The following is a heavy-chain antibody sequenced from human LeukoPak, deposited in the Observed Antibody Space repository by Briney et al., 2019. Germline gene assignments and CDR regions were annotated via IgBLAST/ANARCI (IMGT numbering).Heavy chain of an antibody. CDR1: GFTFSSYW. CDR2: IKKDGSEK. D-gene: IGHD5-24*01. CDR3: AREGGGYNNRGFDY. J-gene: IGHJ4*02. Sequence: GGSLRLSCAASGFTFSSYWMSWVRQAPGKGLEWVANIKKDGSEKYYVDSVKGRFTISRDNAKTSLYLQMNSLRAEDTAVYYCAREGGGYNNRGFDYWGQGTLVTVSS. V-gene: IGHV3-7*01.